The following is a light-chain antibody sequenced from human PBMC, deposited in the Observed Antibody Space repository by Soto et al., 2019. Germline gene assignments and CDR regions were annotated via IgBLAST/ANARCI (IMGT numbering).Light chain of an antibody. Sequence: QMTPSPSSLSASVGDRVTITGQASQDIRNFLHWYQQKPGQAPKLLIYDASNLETGVPSRLSGSGSGTDFTFTISSLQPEDIATYYCQQYDILPTFGQGTKLELK. CDR1: QDIRNF. CDR3: QQYDILPT. J-gene: IGKJ2*01. V-gene: IGKV1-33*01. CDR2: DAS.